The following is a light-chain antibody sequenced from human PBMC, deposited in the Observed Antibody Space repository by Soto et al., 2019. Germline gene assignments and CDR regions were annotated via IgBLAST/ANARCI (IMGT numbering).Light chain of an antibody. CDR3: RQYNNWPAVT. CDR1: QSVRSN. J-gene: IGKJ5*01. Sequence: ELMMTQSPATLSVSPGERATLSCRTSQSVRSNLAQYQQKPGKAPRLLIYGASTRATGIPARFSGSGSWTEFTLTISSLQAGDFAMYYCRQYNNWPAVTFGQGTPLEIK. V-gene: IGKV3-15*01. CDR2: GAS.